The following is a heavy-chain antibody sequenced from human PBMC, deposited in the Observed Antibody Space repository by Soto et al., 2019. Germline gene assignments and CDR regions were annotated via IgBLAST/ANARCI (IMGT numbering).Heavy chain of an antibody. V-gene: IGHV3-23*01. CDR2: LSISGGGT. Sequence: QTGGSLRLSCVASGFTFSNHAMSWVRQAPGKGLEWVAGLSISGGGTYYADSVKGRFITSRDNSKSTLYLQMNSLRAEDTAVYYCVKEIDRFDAWGQGTQVTVSS. CDR3: VKEIDRFDA. D-gene: IGHD3-9*01. J-gene: IGHJ4*02. CDR1: GFTFSNHA.